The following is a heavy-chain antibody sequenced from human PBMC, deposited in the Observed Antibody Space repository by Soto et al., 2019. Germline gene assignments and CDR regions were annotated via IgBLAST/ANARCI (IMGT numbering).Heavy chain of an antibody. CDR3: ARVQIQWLRFVRIGY. V-gene: IGHV4-30-2*01. D-gene: IGHD5-12*01. CDR2: IYHSGST. Sequence: SETLSLTCAVSGGSISSGGYAWGWIRQPPGKGLEWIGYIYHSGSTYYNPSLKSRVTISVDRSKNQFSLKLSSVTAADTAVYYCARVQIQWLRFVRIGYWGQGTLVTVS. J-gene: IGHJ4*02. CDR1: GGSISSGGYA.